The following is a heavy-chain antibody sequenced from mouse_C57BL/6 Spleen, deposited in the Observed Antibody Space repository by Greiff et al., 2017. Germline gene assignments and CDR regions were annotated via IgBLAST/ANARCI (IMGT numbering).Heavy chain of an antibody. CDR2: ISSGGSYT. D-gene: IGHD2-4*01. J-gene: IGHJ2*01. V-gene: IGHV5-6*01. CDR1: GFTFSSYG. Sequence: EVKLVESGGDLVKPGGSLKLSCAASGFTFSSYGMSWVRQSPDKRLEWVATISSGGSYTYYPDSVKGRFTISRDNAKNTLYLQMSSLKSEDTAMYYCARQGNYDESYFDYWGQGTTLTVSS. CDR3: ARQGNYDESYFDY.